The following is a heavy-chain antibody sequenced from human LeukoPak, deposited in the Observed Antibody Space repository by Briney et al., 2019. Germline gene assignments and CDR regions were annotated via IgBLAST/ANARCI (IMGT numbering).Heavy chain of an antibody. V-gene: IGHV3-15*01. J-gene: IGHJ4*02. CDR1: GFTFSNAW. Sequence: GGSLRLSCAASGFTFSNAWMSWVRQAPGKGLEWVGRIKSKTDGGTTDYAAPVKGRFTISRDDSKNTLYLQINSLKTEDTAVYYCTTARITMVRGGKRDYWGQGTLVTVSS. CDR2: IKSKTDGGTT. D-gene: IGHD3-10*01. CDR3: TTARITMVRGGKRDY.